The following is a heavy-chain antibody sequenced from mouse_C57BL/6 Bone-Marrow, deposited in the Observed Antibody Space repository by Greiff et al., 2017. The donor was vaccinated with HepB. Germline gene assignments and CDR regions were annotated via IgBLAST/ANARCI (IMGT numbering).Heavy chain of an antibody. CDR1: GFTFSSYA. Sequence: ESGGGLVKPGGSLKLSCAASGFTFSSYAMSWVRQTPEKRLEWVATISDGGSYTYYPDNVKGRFTISRDNAKNNLYLQMSHLKSEDTAMYYCARTGNWYFDVWGTGTTVTVSS. V-gene: IGHV5-4*01. CDR3: ARTGNWYFDV. J-gene: IGHJ1*03. D-gene: IGHD4-1*01. CDR2: ISDGGSYT.